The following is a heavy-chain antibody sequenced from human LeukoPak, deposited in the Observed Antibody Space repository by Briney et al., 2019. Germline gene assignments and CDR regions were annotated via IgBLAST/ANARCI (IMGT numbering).Heavy chain of an antibody. CDR2: IYHSGST. V-gene: IGHV4-4*02. D-gene: IGHD3-10*01. CDR3: ARQGYYGSGSYTRFDY. CDR1: GGSISSSNW. J-gene: IGHJ4*02. Sequence: PSETLSLTCAVSGGSISSSNWWSWVRQPPGQGLEWIGEIYHSGSTNYNPSLKSRVTISVDKSKNQFSLKLSSVTAADTAVYYCARQGYYGSGSYTRFDYWGQGTLVTVSS.